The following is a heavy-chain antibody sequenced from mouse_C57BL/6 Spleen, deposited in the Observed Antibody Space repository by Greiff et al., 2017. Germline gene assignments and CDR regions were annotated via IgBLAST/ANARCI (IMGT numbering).Heavy chain of an antibody. CDR2: IYPGDGDT. Sequence: QVQLKASGAELVKPGASVKISCKASGYAFSSYWMNWVKQRPGKGLEWIGQIYPGDGDTNYNGKFKGKATLTADKSSSTAYMQLSSLTSEDSAVYFCARGYYGSSYGYFDVWGTGTTVTVSS. V-gene: IGHV1-80*01. D-gene: IGHD1-1*01. J-gene: IGHJ1*03. CDR3: ARGYYGSSYGYFDV. CDR1: GYAFSSYW.